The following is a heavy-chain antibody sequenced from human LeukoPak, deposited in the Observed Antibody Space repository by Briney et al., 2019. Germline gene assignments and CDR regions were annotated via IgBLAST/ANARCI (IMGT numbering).Heavy chain of an antibody. CDR2: ISGSGGST. Sequence: PGGSLRLSCAASGFTFSSYAMSWVRQAPGKWLEWVSAISGSGGSTYYADSVKGRFTISRDNSKNTLYLQMNSLRAEDTAVYYCAKDPKYYDFWSGYGYYFDYWGQGTLVTVSS. V-gene: IGHV3-23*01. D-gene: IGHD3-3*01. CDR3: AKDPKYYDFWSGYGYYFDY. J-gene: IGHJ4*02. CDR1: GFTFSSYA.